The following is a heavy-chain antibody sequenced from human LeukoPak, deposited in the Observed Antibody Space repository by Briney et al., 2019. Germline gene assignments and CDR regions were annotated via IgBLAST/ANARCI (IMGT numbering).Heavy chain of an antibody. CDR1: GGSISSSSYY. CDR2: IYYSGST. CDR3: ARYLGYCSGGFCYSFDY. J-gene: IGHJ4*02. D-gene: IGHD2-15*01. V-gene: IGHV4-39*07. Sequence: KSSETLSLTCTVSGGSISSSSYYWGWIRQPPGKGLEWIGSIYYSGSTYYNPSLKSRVTISVDTSKNQFSLKLSSVTAADTAVYYCARYLGYCSGGFCYSFDYWGQGALVTVSS.